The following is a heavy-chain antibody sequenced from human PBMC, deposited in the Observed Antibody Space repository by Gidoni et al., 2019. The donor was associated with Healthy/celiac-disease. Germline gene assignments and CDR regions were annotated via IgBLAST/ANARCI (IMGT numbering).Heavy chain of an antibody. CDR2: IIPILGIA. V-gene: IGHV1-69*02. CDR3: ARGSYGGNSFPYYYYYGMDV. J-gene: IGHJ6*02. Sequence: QVQLVQSGAEVKKPGSSVKVSCKASGGTFSSYTISWVRQAPGQGLEWMGRIIPILGIANYAQKFQGRVTITADKSTSTAYMELSSLRSEDTAVYYCARGSYGGNSFPYYYYYGMDVWGQGTTVTVSS. CDR1: GGTFSSYT. D-gene: IGHD4-17*01.